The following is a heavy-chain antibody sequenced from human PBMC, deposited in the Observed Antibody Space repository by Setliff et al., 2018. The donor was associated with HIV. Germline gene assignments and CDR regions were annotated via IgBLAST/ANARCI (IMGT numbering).Heavy chain of an antibody. CDR1: GYTFTSYY. CDR3: ARGALLAAFDFDH. Sequence: ASVKVSCKASGYTFTSYYVNWVRQAPGQGLEWMGWINGNTGATNYAQRFQGRVTLTRYTSTNTVYMDLTRLTSDDTAVYFCARGALLAAFDFDHWGHGTLVTVSS. V-gene: IGHV1-2*02. J-gene: IGHJ4*01. D-gene: IGHD2-8*02. CDR2: INGNTGAT.